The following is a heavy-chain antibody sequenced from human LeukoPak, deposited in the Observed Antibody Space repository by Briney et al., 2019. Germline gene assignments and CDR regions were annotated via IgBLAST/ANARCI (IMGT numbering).Heavy chain of an antibody. J-gene: IGHJ4*02. CDR1: GYTLTELS. V-gene: IGHV1-24*01. CDR2: FDPEDGET. Sequence: ASVKVSCKVSGYTLTELSMHWVRQAPGKGLEWMGGFDPEDGETIYAQKFQGRVTVTEDTSTDTAYMELSSLRSEDTAVYYCATAKYSSGHSFDYWGQGTLVTVSS. D-gene: IGHD6-19*01. CDR3: ATAKYSSGHSFDY.